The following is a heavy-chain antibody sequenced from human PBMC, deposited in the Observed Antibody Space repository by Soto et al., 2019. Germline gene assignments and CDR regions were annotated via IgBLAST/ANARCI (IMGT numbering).Heavy chain of an antibody. CDR3: ARDDSEVVAANYYGMDV. Sequence: SDTLSLTCTVSGGSISSGDYYWSLISNSPGKGLEWIGYIYYSGSTYYNPSLKSRVTISVDTSKNQFSLKLSSVTAADTAVYYCARDDSEVVAANYYGMDVWGQGTTVT. CDR2: IYYSGST. D-gene: IGHD2-15*01. CDR1: GGSISSGDYY. J-gene: IGHJ6*02. V-gene: IGHV4-30-4*02.